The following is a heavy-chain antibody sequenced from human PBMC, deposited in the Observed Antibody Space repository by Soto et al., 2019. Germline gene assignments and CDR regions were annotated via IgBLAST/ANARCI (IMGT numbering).Heavy chain of an antibody. CDR2: ISYDGSNK. CDR1: GFTFSSYA. J-gene: IGHJ4*02. CDR3: ARDPGGSDFAECTFYFVF. D-gene: IGHD3-3*01. Sequence: QVQLVESGGGVVQPGRSLRLSCAASGFTFSSYAMHWVRQAPGKGLEWVAVISYDGSNKYYADSVKGRFTISRDNSKNTLYLQINSLRAEDTAVYYCARDPGGSDFAECTFYFVFCVQGNLVTVSS. V-gene: IGHV3-30-3*01.